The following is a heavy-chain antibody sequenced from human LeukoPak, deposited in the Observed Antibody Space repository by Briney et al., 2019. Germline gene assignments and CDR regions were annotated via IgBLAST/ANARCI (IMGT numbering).Heavy chain of an antibody. CDR3: ARGMYDILTGPSDDFDY. V-gene: IGHV1-2*02. D-gene: IGHD3-9*01. CDR2: INPNSGGT. CDR1: GYTFTGYY. Sequence: ASVKVSCKASGYTFTGYYMHWVRQAPGQGLEWMGWINPNSGGTNYAQKFRGRVTMTRDTSISTAYMELSRLRSDDTAVYYCARGMYDILTGPSDDFDYWGQGTLVTVSS. J-gene: IGHJ4*02.